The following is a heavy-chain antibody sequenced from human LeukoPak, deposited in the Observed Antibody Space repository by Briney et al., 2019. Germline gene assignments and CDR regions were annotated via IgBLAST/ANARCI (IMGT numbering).Heavy chain of an antibody. CDR3: VRVHQLLSYYFDY. Sequence: TLSLTCTVSGGSISSGDYYWSWIRQPPGKGLQWIGYIYYSGSTYYNPSLKSRVTISVDTSKNQFSLKLSSVTAADTAVYYCVRVHQLLSYYFDYWGQGTLVTVSS. CDR1: GGSISSGDYY. V-gene: IGHV4-30-4*08. J-gene: IGHJ4*02. D-gene: IGHD2-2*01. CDR2: IYYSGST.